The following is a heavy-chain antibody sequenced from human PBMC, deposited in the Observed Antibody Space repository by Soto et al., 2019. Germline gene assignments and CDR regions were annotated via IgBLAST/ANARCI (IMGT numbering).Heavy chain of an antibody. CDR1: GGSISSYY. J-gene: IGHJ4*02. V-gene: IGHV4-59*01. CDR3: AREYDYVWGSYRTYYFDY. CDR2: IYYSGST. D-gene: IGHD3-16*02. Sequence: SETLSLTCTVSGGSISSYYWSWIRQPPGKGLEWIGYIYYSGSTNYNPSLKSRATISVDTSKNQFSLKLSSVTAADTAVYYCAREYDYVWGSYRTYYFDYWGQGTLVTVSS.